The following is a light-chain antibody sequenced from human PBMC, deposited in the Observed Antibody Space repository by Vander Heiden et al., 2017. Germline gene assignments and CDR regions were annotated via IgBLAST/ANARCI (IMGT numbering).Light chain of an antibody. Sequence: DIQMTQSPSSLSASVGDRVTITCRASQSISRYLNWYQHKPGKAPKLLIYGASSSQTGVPARFSGSGSGTDFTLTVASLQPEDFATYYCLHTYTAPRTFGQGTKVEIK. CDR3: LHTYTAPRT. V-gene: IGKV1-39*01. CDR2: GAS. CDR1: QSISRY. J-gene: IGKJ1*01.